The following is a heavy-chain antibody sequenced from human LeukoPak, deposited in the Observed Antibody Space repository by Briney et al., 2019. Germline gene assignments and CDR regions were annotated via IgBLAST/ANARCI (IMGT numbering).Heavy chain of an antibody. D-gene: IGHD3-3*01. J-gene: IGHJ3*02. CDR1: GFTFSNYG. Sequence: GGSLRLSCAASGFTFSNYGMHWVRQAPGKGLEWVAVIWYDGSKKYYTDSVKGRFTISRDNSKNTLYLQMNSLRAEDTAVYYCARPFWSPHPTHAFDMWGQGTMVTVSS. V-gene: IGHV3-33*01. CDR3: ARPFWSPHPTHAFDM. CDR2: IWYDGSKK.